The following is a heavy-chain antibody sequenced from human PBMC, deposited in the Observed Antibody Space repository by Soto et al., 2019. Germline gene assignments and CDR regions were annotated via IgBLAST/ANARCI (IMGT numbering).Heavy chain of an antibody. CDR1: GYSFTSYW. CDR2: IYPGDSDT. J-gene: IGHJ6*02. V-gene: IGHV5-51*01. D-gene: IGHD6-6*01. CDR3: AREGNLEYSSSSSGYYYYYYGMDV. Sequence: GESLKISCKGSGYSFTSYWIGWVRQMPGKGLEWMGIIYPGDSDTRYSPSFQGQVTISADKSISTAYPQWSSLKASDTAMYYCAREGNLEYSSSSSGYYYYYYGMDVWGQGTTVTVSS.